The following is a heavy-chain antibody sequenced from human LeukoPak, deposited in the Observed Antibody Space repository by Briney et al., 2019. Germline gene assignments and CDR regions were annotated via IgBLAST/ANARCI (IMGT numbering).Heavy chain of an antibody. CDR1: GLPYSNYA. CDR3: AKDAGMITFGGGIVRYYFDY. J-gene: IGHJ4*02. V-gene: IGHV3-23*01. CDR2: ISGSGGST. D-gene: IGHD3-16*02. Sequence: GGSLSLSCAPSGLPYSNYAMTWFRQFPGKGLVWVSEISGSGGSTYYADSVKGRFTISRDNSKNTLYLQMNSLRAEDTAIYYCAKDAGMITFGGGIVRYYFDYWGQGTLVTVSS.